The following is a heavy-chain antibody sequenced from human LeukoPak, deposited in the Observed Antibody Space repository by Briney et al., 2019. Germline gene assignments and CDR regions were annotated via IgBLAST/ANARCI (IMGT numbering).Heavy chain of an antibody. CDR1: GFTFSSYA. V-gene: IGHV3-23*01. J-gene: IGHJ4*02. D-gene: IGHD6-19*01. Sequence: PGGSLRLSCAASGFTFSSYAMNWVRQAPGKGLEWVSTIRGSGDITYYADSVKGRFTISRDNSKNTLYLQISSLRAEDTAIYYCAKDGISGWHGNHFDFWGQGILVTGSS. CDR2: IRGSGDIT. CDR3: AKDGISGWHGNHFDF.